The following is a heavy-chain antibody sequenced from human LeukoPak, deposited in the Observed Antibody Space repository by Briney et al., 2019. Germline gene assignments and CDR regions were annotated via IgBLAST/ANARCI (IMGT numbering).Heavy chain of an antibody. D-gene: IGHD3-3*01. V-gene: IGHV4-34*01. Sequence: PSETLSLTCAVYGGSFSGYYWSWLRQPPGKGLEWSGEINQSGSTNYNPSLKSRVTISVDTSKNKFSLKLSSVTAADTAVYYCARGRGITIFGVVIADWFDPWGQGTLVTVSS. J-gene: IGHJ5*02. CDR2: INQSGST. CDR3: ARGRGITIFGVVIADWFDP. CDR1: GGSFSGYY.